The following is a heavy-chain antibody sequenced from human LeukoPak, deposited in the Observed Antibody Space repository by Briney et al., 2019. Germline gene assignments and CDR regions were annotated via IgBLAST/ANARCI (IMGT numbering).Heavy chain of an antibody. D-gene: IGHD3-22*01. CDR1: GFTVSSNY. Sequence: GGSLRLSCAASGFTVSSNYMSWVRQAPGKGLEWVSVIYSGGSTYYADSVKGRFTISRDNSKNTLYLQMNSLRAEDTAVYYCARDTHSSGYYYYYYYYGMDVWGQGTTVTVSS. J-gene: IGHJ6*02. V-gene: IGHV3-53*01. CDR3: ARDTHSSGYYYYYYYYGMDV. CDR2: IYSGGST.